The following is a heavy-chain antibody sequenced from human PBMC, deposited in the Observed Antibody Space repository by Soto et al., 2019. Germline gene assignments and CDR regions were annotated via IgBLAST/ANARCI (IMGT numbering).Heavy chain of an antibody. CDR1: GGSISSGGYS. CDR3: ARVTDV. J-gene: IGHJ6*02. V-gene: IGHV4-30-2*01. Sequence: PSETLSLTCAVSGGSISSGGYSWSWMRQPPGKGLEWIGYIYHSGSTYYNPSLKSRVTISVDRSKNQFSLKLSSVTAADTAVYYCARVTDVWGQGTTVIVSS. CDR2: IYHSGST.